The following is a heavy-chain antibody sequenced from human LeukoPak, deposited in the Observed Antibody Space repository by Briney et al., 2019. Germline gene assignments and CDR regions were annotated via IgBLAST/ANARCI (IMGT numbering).Heavy chain of an antibody. CDR3: ARNYYDSSGYQKFDY. CDR2: ISSSSSYI. CDR1: GLTFSSYS. V-gene: IGHV3-21*01. J-gene: IGHJ4*02. D-gene: IGHD3-22*01. Sequence: GGSLRLSCAASGLTFSSYSMNWVRQAPGKGLEWVSSISSSSSYIYYADSVKGRFTISRDNAKNSLYLQMNSLRAEDTAVYYCARNYYDSSGYQKFDYWGQGTLVTVSS.